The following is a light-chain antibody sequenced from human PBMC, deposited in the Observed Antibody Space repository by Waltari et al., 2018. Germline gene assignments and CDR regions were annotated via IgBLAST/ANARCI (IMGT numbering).Light chain of an antibody. CDR2: SAS. CDR3: YQHSSGYS. V-gene: IGKV3D-11*02. Sequence: VILTQSPATLSLSPGERATLSCRASQSVSSYLAWYQQKPGQAPRLLIHSASSRATGIPDRFSGSGSGTEFTLTSRSLEPEDVGLYRCYQHSSGYSFGQGTKVEIK. CDR1: QSVSSY. J-gene: IGKJ2*03.